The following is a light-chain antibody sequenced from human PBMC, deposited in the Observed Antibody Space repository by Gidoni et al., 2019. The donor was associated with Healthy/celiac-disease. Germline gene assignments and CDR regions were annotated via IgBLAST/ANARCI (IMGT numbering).Light chain of an antibody. CDR1: QSVSSY. Sequence: IVLTQSPATLSLSPGERATLSCRARQSVSSYLAWYQQKPGQAPRLLIYDASNRATGIPARFSGSGSGADFTLTISSLEPEDVAVYYCQQRSNLMFTFXPXTKVDIK. V-gene: IGKV3-11*01. CDR3: QQRSNLMFT. CDR2: DAS. J-gene: IGKJ3*01.